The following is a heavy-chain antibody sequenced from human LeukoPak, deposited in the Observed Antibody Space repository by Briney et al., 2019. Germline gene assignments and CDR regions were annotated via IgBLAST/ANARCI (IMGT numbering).Heavy chain of an antibody. CDR3: ARALWFGETFPAY. J-gene: IGHJ4*02. D-gene: IGHD3-10*01. CDR2: ISTDAGET. Sequence: GGTLRLSCAASGFTFSNSGMSWVRQAPGKGLEWVSAISTDAGETHYADSVKGRFTISRDNSKNTVSLQMNSLRAEDTAVYYCARALWFGETFPAYWGQGTLVTVSS. CDR1: GFTFSNSG. V-gene: IGHV3-23*01.